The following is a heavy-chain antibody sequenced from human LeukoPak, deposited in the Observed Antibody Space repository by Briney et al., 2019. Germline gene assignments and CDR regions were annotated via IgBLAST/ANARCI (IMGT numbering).Heavy chain of an antibody. J-gene: IGHJ4*02. CDR1: GGSFSGYY. V-gene: IGHV4-34*01. CDR2: INHSGST. Sequence: SETLSLTCAVYGGSFSGYYWSWIRQPPGKGLEWIGEINHSGSTNYNPSLKSRVTTSVDTSKNQFSLKLSSVTAADTAVYYCARSVRGYSYGRDYWGQGTLVTVSS. D-gene: IGHD5-18*01. CDR3: ARSVRGYSYGRDY.